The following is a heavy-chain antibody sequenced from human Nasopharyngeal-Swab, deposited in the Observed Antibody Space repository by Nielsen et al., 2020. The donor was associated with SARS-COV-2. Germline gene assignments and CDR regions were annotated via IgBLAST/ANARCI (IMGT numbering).Heavy chain of an antibody. J-gene: IGHJ4*02. D-gene: IGHD3-22*01. CDR1: GFTFSSYA. Sequence: GESLKISCAASGFTFSSYAMHWVRQAPGKGLEGVAVIPYDGSNKYYADSVKGRFTISRDNSKNTLYLQMNSLRAEDTAVYYCARGARGFYYDSSGYSNFDYWGQGTLVTVSS. CDR3: ARGARGFYYDSSGYSNFDY. V-gene: IGHV3-30*04. CDR2: IPYDGSNK.